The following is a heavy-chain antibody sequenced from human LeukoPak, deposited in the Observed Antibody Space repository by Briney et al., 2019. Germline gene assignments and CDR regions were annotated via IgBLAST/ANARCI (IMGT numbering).Heavy chain of an antibody. V-gene: IGHV3-23*01. CDR1: GFTFNNYA. CDR3: AKDQGIQLWLKYFRH. Sequence: GVYLRLSCAASGFTFNNYAMTWVRQAPGKGLEWVSAINGSGGTTLYDDSVKGRFTISRDNSKSTLYLQMNSLRAEDTAVYYCAKDQGIQLWLKYFRHWGQGTLVTVSS. D-gene: IGHD5-18*01. CDR2: INGSGGTT. J-gene: IGHJ1*01.